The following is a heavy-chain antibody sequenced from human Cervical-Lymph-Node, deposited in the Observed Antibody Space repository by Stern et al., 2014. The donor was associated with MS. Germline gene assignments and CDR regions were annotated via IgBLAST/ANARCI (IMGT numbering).Heavy chain of an antibody. J-gene: IGHJ6*02. Sequence: QVQLGQSGAEVKKPGSSVKVSCKASGGDFTTYAISWVRQAPGQGLEWMGGITPVFGTADYAQKFQGRVTITADTSTSTAYMELRSLRFEDTAVYYCAREVGSLAMDVWGQGTTVTVSS. D-gene: IGHD1-1*01. CDR2: ITPVFGTA. CDR3: AREVGSLAMDV. CDR1: GGDFTTYA. V-gene: IGHV1-69*06.